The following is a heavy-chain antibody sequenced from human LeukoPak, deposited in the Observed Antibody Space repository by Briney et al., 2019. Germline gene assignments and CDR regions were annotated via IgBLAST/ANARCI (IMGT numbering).Heavy chain of an antibody. V-gene: IGHV4-39*01. CDR3: ARPRYCSSTSCPFDP. D-gene: IGHD2-2*01. J-gene: IGHJ5*02. Sequence: ASETLSLTCTVSGGSISSSSYYWGWIRQPPGKGLEWIGSIYYSGSTYYNPSLKSRVTISVDTSKNQFSLKLSSVTAADTAVYYCARPRYCSSTSCPFDPWGQGTLVTVSS. CDR1: GGSISSSSYY. CDR2: IYYSGST.